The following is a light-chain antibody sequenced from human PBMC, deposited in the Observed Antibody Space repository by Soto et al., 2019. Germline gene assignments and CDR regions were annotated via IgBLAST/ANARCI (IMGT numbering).Light chain of an antibody. J-gene: IGKJ1*01. Sequence: EVVLTQSPASLSVSPGERATLSCLASQSVSSNLAWYQQKPGQAPRLLIYGASTRATGIPARFSGSGSGTEFTLTISSLQPDDFATYFCQHYNIYSWTFGQGTKVDIK. V-gene: IGKV3-15*01. CDR2: GAS. CDR1: QSVSSN. CDR3: QHYNIYSWT.